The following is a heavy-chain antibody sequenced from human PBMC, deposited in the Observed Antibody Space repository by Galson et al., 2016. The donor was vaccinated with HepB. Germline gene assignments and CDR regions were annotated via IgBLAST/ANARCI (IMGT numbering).Heavy chain of an antibody. CDR2: INTNTGES. CDR3: ARDMGYCSSTSCYVTAFDM. J-gene: IGHJ4*02. D-gene: IGHD2-2*01. Sequence: SVKVSCKASGYTVTTYAMNWVRQAPGQGLEWMGWINTNTGESTYAQGFTGRFVFSLDTSVTTTYLQISGLKAEDTAVYYCARDMGYCSSTSCYVTAFDMWGQGSLVTVSS. CDR1: GYTVTTYA. V-gene: IGHV7-4-1*02.